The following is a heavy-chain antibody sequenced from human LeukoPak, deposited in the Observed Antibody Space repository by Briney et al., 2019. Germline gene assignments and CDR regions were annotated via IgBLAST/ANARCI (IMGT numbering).Heavy chain of an antibody. J-gene: IGHJ6*03. D-gene: IGHD6-13*01. CDR3: ARGSRGKYSSSSYYYYMDV. CDR1: GGSISSYY. CDR2: IYYSGST. V-gene: IGHV4-59*01. Sequence: PSETLSLTCTVSGGSISSYYWSWIRQPPGKGLGWIGYIYYSGSTNYNPSLKSRVTISVDTSKNQFSLKLSSVTAADTAVYYCARGSRGKYSSSSYYYYMDVWGKGTTVTISS.